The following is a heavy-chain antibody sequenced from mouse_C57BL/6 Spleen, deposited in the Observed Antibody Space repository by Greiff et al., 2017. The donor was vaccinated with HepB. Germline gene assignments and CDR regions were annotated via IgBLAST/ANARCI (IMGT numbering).Heavy chain of an antibody. Sequence: VRLEQGGAELVKPGASVKLYCTASGFNIKDYYMHWVKQRTEQGLEWIGRIDPEDGETKYAPKFKGKATITADTSSNTAYLQLSSMTSEDTAVYYCASGLGHTGKNYFDYWGQGTTLTVSS. V-gene: IGHV14-2*01. CDR1: GFNIKDYY. CDR3: ASGLGHTGKNYFDY. J-gene: IGHJ2*01. CDR2: IDPEDGET. D-gene: IGHD6-1*01.